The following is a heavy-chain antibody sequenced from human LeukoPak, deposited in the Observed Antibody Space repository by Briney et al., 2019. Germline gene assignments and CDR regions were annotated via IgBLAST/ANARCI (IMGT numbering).Heavy chain of an antibody. D-gene: IGHD1-26*01. CDR1: GFTFSSYS. V-gene: IGHV3-21*01. Sequence: GGSLRLSCAASGFTFSSYSMNWVRQAPGKGLEWVSSISSSSSYIYYADSVKGRFTISRDNAKNSLHLQMNSLRAEDTAVYYCARDKGSYPAFDYWGQGTLVTVSS. J-gene: IGHJ4*02. CDR2: ISSSSSYI. CDR3: ARDKGSYPAFDY.